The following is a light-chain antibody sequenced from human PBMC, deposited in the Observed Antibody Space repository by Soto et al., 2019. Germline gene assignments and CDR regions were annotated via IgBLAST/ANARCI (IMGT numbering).Light chain of an antibody. J-gene: IGKJ1*01. V-gene: IGKV3-15*01. Sequence: EIVMTQSPATLSVSPGERATLSCRAGQSVSSNLAWYQQKPGQAPRLLIYGASTRATGIPARFSGSGSGTEFTLTISSLQSEDFAVYYCQQYNNWPPRTFGIGPKVEI. CDR1: QSVSSN. CDR2: GAS. CDR3: QQYNNWPPRT.